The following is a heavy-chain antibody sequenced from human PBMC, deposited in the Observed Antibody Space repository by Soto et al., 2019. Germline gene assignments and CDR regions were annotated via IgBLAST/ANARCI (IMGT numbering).Heavy chain of an antibody. V-gene: IGHV4-34*01. D-gene: IGHD1-7*01. CDR2: VSHSGNT. Sequence: GTLSLTCTVSGGSFTGPFWSWVRQPPGKGLEWIGEVSHSGNTKYYPSLRSRVTLSVDSSKNQISLALTSVTAADTAVYYCARVTGGTGTTGWSYYYYYGMDVWGQGTTVTVSS. CDR1: GGSFTGPF. CDR3: ARVTGGTGTTGWSYYYYYGMDV. J-gene: IGHJ6*02.